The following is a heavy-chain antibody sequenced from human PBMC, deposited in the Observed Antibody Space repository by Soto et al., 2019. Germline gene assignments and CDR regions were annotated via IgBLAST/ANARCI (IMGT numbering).Heavy chain of an antibody. J-gene: IGHJ4*02. Sequence: GGSLRLSCAASGFTFSSYAMSWVRQAPGKGLEWVSAISGSGGSTYYADSVKGRFTISRDNSKNTLYLQMNSLRAEDTAVYYCASEDYYDSSGYYLKFDYWGQGTLVTVSS. CDR1: GFTFSSYA. CDR2: ISGSGGST. D-gene: IGHD3-22*01. CDR3: ASEDYYDSSGYYLKFDY. V-gene: IGHV3-23*01.